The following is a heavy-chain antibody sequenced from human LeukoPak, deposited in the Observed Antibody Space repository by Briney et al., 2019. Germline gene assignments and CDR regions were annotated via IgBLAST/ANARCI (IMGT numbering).Heavy chain of an antibody. CDR2: INPNSGGT. CDR1: GYTFTGYY. J-gene: IGHJ4*02. CDR3: ARVKTMIIVVSLFDY. Sequence: VASVKVSCKASGYTFTGYYMHWVRQAPGLGLEWMGWINPNSGGTNYAQQFQGRLTMTRDTSISTAYMELSRLRSDDTAVYYCARVKTMIIVVSLFDYWGQGTLVTVSS. V-gene: IGHV1-2*02. D-gene: IGHD3-22*01.